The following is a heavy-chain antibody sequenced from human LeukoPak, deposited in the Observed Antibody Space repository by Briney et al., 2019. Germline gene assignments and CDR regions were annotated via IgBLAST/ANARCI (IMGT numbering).Heavy chain of an antibody. CDR3: AKEGVEYSSSYIDY. D-gene: IGHD6-6*01. CDR1: GFTFSSYG. CDR2: IRYDGSNK. V-gene: IGHV3-30*02. J-gene: IGHJ4*02. Sequence: PGGSLRLSCAASGFTFSSYGMHWVRQAPGKGLEWVAFIRYDGSNKYYADSVKGRFTISRDNSKNTLYLQMNSLRAEDTAVYYCAKEGVEYSSSYIDYWGQGTLVTVSP.